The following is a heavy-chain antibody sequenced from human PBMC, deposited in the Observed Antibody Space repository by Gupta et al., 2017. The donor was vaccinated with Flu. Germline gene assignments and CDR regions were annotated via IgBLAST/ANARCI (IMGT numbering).Heavy chain of an antibody. CDR2: IYSSGST. Sequence: QVQLQESGPGLVRPSETLSLTCTVSGGSIYTYYWTWIRQPPGKGLEWLGYIYSSGSTNYNPSLKSRITMSVDKARKQFSLNLKSVTAADTAVYYCARKGAGHWYFDLWGRGTLVTVSS. CDR3: ARKGAGHWYFDL. V-gene: IGHV4-59*12. J-gene: IGHJ2*01. D-gene: IGHD3-16*01. CDR1: GGSIYTYY.